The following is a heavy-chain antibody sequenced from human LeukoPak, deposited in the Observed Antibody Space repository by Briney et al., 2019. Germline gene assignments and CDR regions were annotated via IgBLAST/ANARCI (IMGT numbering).Heavy chain of an antibody. CDR1: GYTFTSYG. D-gene: IGHD6-19*01. J-gene: IGHJ6*02. V-gene: IGHV1-18*01. CDR2: ISAHIGNT. CDR3: ARDGDVIIAVAGTTFWYYGMDV. Sequence: ASVTVSCKASGYTFTSYGISWVRQAPGQGLEWMEWISAHIGNTNYAQKLQGRVTMTTDTSTSTAYMELRSLRSDDTAVYYCARDGDVIIAVAGTTFWYYGMDVWGQGTTVTVSS.